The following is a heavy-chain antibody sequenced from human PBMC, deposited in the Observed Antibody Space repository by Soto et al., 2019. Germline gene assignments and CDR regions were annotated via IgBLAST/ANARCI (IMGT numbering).Heavy chain of an antibody. CDR3: AKERTSSTYHGMDV. Sequence: EVQLLESGGGLIQPGGSLRLSCAGSGFTFSDYGMNWVRQAPGKGLEWVSGLTWGGSAYYAESVRGRFTISRDNSKSILYVQMNSLRVEDTAVYYCAKERTSSTYHGMDVWGQGTPVTVSS. V-gene: IGHV3-23*01. D-gene: IGHD6-6*01. CDR2: LTWGGSA. CDR1: GFTFSDYG. J-gene: IGHJ6*02.